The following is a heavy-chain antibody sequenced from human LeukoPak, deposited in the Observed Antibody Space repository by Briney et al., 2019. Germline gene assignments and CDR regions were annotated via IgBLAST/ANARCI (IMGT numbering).Heavy chain of an antibody. CDR1: GGSISSYY. D-gene: IGHD1-26*01. CDR3: ARIVGARPCNWFDP. J-gene: IGHJ5*02. Sequence: PSETLSLTCTVSGGSISSYYWSWIRQPPGKGLQWIGYIYYSGSTNYNPSLKSRVTISVDTSKNQFSLKLSSVTAADTAVYYCARIVGARPCNWFDPWGQGTLVTVSS. CDR2: IYYSGST. V-gene: IGHV4-59*01.